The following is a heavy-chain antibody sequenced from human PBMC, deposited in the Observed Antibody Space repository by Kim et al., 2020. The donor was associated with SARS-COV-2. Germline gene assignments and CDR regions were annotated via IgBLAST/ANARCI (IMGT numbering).Heavy chain of an antibody. V-gene: IGHV1-69*01. D-gene: IGHD6-13*01. CDR3: ASIQYRIAAAAYEYYFDY. Sequence: YAQKFQGRVTITADESTSTAYMELSSLRSEDTAVYYCASIQYRIAAAAYEYYFDYWGQGTLVTVSS. J-gene: IGHJ4*02.